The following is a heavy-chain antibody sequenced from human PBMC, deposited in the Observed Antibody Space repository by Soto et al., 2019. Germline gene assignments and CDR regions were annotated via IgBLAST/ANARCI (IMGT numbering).Heavy chain of an antibody. V-gene: IGHV1-18*01. CDR1: GYIFTSYG. CDR3: ARDALRMGGYGSVWLGACFAP. CDR2: ISAYNGNT. J-gene: IGHJ5*02. Sequence: ASVKVSCKASGYIFTSYGISWVRQAPGQGLEWMGWISAYNGNTNYAQKLQGRVTMTTDTSTSTAYMELRSLISDDTAVNYYARDALRMGGYGSVWLGACFAPGGPGPLATVSS. D-gene: IGHD1-26*01.